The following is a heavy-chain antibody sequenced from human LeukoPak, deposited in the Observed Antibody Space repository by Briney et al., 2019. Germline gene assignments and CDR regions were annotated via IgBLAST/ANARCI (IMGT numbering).Heavy chain of an antibody. CDR1: GGSISSYY. J-gene: IGHJ5*02. CDR3: ASGWTYGLSGS. Sequence: SETLSLTCTVSGGSISSYYWSWIRQPPGKGLEWIGCIYYSGSTNYNPSLKSRVTISVDTSKNQFSLKLSSVTAADTAVYYCASGWTYGLSGSWGQGTLVTVSS. V-gene: IGHV4-59*01. D-gene: IGHD3-10*01. CDR2: IYYSGST.